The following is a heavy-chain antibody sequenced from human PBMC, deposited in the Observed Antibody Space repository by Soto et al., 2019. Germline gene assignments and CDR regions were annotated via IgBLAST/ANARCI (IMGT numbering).Heavy chain of an antibody. CDR2: MNPNSGNT. CDR3: ARFDLRITIFGVVIPHGDYYYGMDV. J-gene: IGHJ6*02. D-gene: IGHD3-3*01. V-gene: IGHV1-8*01. CDR1: GYTFTSYD. Sequence: ASVKVSCKASGYTFTSYDINWVRQATGQGLEWMGWMNPNSGNTGYAQKFQGRVTMTRNTSISTAYMEPSSLRSEDTAVYYCARFDLRITIFGVVIPHGDYYYGMDVWGQGTTVTVSS.